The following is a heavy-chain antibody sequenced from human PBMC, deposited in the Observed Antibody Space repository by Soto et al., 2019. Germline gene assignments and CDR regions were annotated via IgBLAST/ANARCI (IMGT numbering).Heavy chain of an antibody. D-gene: IGHD6-19*01. CDR2: ISSSSSYI. J-gene: IGHJ6*02. Sequence: GGSLRLSCAASGFTFSSYSMNWVRQAPGKGLEWVSSISSSSSYIYYADSVKGRFTISRVNAKNSLYLQMNSLRAEDTAVSYCARDISSSGCYCEDLYYYYYGMDVWGQGTTVTVSS. CDR3: ARDISSSGCYCEDLYYYYYGMDV. V-gene: IGHV3-21*01. CDR1: GFTFSSYS.